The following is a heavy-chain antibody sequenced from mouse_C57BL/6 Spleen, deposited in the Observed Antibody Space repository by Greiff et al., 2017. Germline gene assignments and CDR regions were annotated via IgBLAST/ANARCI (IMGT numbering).Heavy chain of an antibody. CDR1: GFTFSDYG. CDR3: ARKDSYYYGSSKGYFDY. V-gene: IGHV5-17*01. Sequence: DVMLVESGGGLVKPGGSLKLSCAASGFTFSDYGMHWVRQAPEKGLEWVAYISSGSSTIYYADTVKGRFTISRDNAKNTLFLQMTSLRSEDTAMYYCARKDSYYYGSSKGYFDYWGQGTTLTVSS. CDR2: ISSGSSTI. D-gene: IGHD1-1*01. J-gene: IGHJ2*01.